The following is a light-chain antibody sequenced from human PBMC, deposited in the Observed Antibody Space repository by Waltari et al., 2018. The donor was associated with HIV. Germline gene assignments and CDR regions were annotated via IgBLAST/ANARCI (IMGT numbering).Light chain of an antibody. CDR1: KRVSSY. V-gene: IGKV3-11*01. CDR3: QQRSNWPLMYT. Sequence: EIVLTQSPATLSLSPGERATLSCRASKRVSSYLAWYQQNTRQAPWLLIYDASNSATGIPARFSGSGSGTNFTLTISSLEPEDFAVYYCQQRSNWPLMYTFGQWTKLEIK. J-gene: IGKJ2*01. CDR2: DAS.